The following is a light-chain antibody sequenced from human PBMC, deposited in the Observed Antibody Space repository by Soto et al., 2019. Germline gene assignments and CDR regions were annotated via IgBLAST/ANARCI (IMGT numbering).Light chain of an antibody. V-gene: IGKV3-15*01. CDR3: QQYHSWPHT. Sequence: ETVLTQSPATLSVSPGERATFSCKASQSVTTNLDWYQQKPGQVPRLLIYGAFTRATGIPARFSGSGSGTEFTLSISSLQSEDFAIYHCQQYHSWPHTFGQGTKLESK. J-gene: IGKJ2*01. CDR1: QSVTTN. CDR2: GAF.